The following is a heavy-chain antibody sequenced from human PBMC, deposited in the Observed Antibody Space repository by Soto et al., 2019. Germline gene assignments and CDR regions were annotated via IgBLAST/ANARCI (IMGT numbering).Heavy chain of an antibody. CDR3: AKDRGVGIVLMFDP. J-gene: IGHJ5*02. D-gene: IGHD2-8*01. V-gene: IGHV3-23*01. CDR1: GFTFSSYA. CDR2: ISGSGGST. Sequence: GRSLRLCCTASGFTFSSYAMSGVRQAPGKGLEWVSAISGSGGSTYYADSVKGRFTISRDNSKNTLYLQMNSLRAEDTAVYYCAKDRGVGIVLMFDPWGQGTLVTVSS.